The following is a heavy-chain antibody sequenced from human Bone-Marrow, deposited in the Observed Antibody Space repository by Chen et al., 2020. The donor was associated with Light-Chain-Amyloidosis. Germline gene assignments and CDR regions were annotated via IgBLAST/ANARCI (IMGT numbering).Heavy chain of an antibody. CDR3: ARDRGRFSYNRGGLDS. Sequence: EVQLVESGGALGQPGGSLRLACAASGFTLNTYWMHWVPQPPGGGLVWVARMPTDVTKTVYADSVKGRFTVSRDDAKNTLYLEMNSLRVEDTGLYFCARDRGRFSYNRGGLDSWGQGTLVTVSS. CDR1: GFTLNTYW. J-gene: IGHJ4*02. CDR2: MPTDVTKT. V-gene: IGHV3-74*01. D-gene: IGHD3-10*01.